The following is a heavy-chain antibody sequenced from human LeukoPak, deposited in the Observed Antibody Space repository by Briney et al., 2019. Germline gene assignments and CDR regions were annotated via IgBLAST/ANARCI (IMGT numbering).Heavy chain of an antibody. J-gene: IGHJ3*02. CDR2: ISGSGGST. D-gene: IGHD3-22*01. Sequence: GGSLRLSCAASGFTFSSYAMSWVRQAPGKGLEWVSAISGSGGSTYYADSVKGRFTISRDNSKNTLYLQMNSLRAEDTAVYYCAKDESVGYYYDSSGPDAFDIWGQGTTVTVSS. CDR1: GFTFSSYA. V-gene: IGHV3-23*01. CDR3: AKDESVGYYYDSSGPDAFDI.